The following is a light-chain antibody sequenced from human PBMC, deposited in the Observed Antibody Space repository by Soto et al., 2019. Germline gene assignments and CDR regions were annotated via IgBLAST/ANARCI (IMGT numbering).Light chain of an antibody. J-gene: IGLJ2*01. CDR1: TSNIGSYT. CDR2: NND. Sequence: QPVLTQPPSASGTPGQRVTISCSGSTSNIGSYTVNWYQQVPGTAPNLLIYNNDQRPSGVPDRFSGSKSGTSATLAISGLQSEDEADYYCAAWDDSLTAVVFGGGTQLTVL. CDR3: AAWDDSLTAVV. V-gene: IGLV1-44*01.